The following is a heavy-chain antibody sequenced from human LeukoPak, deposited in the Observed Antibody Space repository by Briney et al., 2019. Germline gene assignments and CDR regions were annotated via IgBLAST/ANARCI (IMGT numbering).Heavy chain of an antibody. CDR1: GFTFSSYA. D-gene: IGHD6-19*01. Sequence: PGGSLRLSCAASGFTFSSYAMTWVRQAPGKGLEWVAVISYDGSNKYYADSVKGRFTISRDNAKNSLYLQLNSLRPEDTGLYYCARDRGGWPDYWGQGTLVTVSS. J-gene: IGHJ4*02. CDR3: ARDRGGWPDY. V-gene: IGHV3-30*04. CDR2: ISYDGSNK.